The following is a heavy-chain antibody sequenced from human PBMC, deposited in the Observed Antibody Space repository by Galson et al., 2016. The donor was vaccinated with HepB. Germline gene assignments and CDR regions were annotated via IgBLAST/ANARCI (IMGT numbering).Heavy chain of an antibody. CDR3: ARVIGGTLDALDT. Sequence: SLRLSCAASGFTFSLYGMHWVRQAPGKGLKWVAVISYDGGSNYYADSVKGRFTISRDNSKNTLYLQMNSLRAEDSAVYYCARVIGGTLDALDTWGQGTMVTVSS. CDR2: ISYDGGSN. V-gene: IGHV3-30*19. J-gene: IGHJ3*02. CDR1: GFTFSLYG. D-gene: IGHD2-21*01.